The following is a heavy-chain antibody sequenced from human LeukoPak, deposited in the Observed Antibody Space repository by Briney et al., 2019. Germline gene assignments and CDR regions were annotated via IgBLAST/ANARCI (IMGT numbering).Heavy chain of an antibody. CDR3: AILPRTIFGVVIRSNWFDP. D-gene: IGHD3-3*01. CDR2: IKQDGSEK. CDR1: GFTFSSYW. J-gene: IGHJ5*02. Sequence: GGSLRLSCAASGFTFSSYWMSWVRQAPGKGLEWVANIKQDGSEKYYVDSVKGRFTISRDNAKNSLYLQMNSLRAEDTAVYYCAILPRTIFGVVIRSNWFDPWGQGTLVTVSS. V-gene: IGHV3-7*03.